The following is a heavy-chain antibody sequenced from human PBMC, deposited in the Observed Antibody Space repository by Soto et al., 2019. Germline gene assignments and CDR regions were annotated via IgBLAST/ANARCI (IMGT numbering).Heavy chain of an antibody. D-gene: IGHD3-22*01. Sequence: GGSLRLSCAASGFTFSSYSMNWVRQAPGKGLEWVSYISSSSSTIYYADSVKGRFTISRDNAKNSLYLQMNSLRDEDTAVYYCARDSHYYDSSGYYPLFDYWGQGTLVTVLL. V-gene: IGHV3-48*02. CDR3: ARDSHYYDSSGYYPLFDY. CDR1: GFTFSSYS. J-gene: IGHJ4*02. CDR2: ISSSSSTI.